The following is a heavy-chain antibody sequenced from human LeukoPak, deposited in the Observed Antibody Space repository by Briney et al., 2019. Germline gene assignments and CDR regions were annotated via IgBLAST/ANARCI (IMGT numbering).Heavy chain of an antibody. J-gene: IGHJ5*02. CDR2: ITGRGDAT. CDR3: ARQSGGPYNWFDP. D-gene: IGHD2-15*01. CDR1: GFTFSTYW. Sequence: GGSLILSCAASGFTFSTYWMSWVRQAPGKGLEWVSTITGRGDATYYADSVKGRFTISRDNSKNTLYLQMNSLRAEDTAVYFCARQSGGPYNWFDPWGQGTLVTVSS. V-gene: IGHV3-23*01.